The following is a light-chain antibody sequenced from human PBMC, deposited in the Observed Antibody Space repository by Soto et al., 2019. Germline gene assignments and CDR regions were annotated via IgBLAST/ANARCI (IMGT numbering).Light chain of an antibody. CDR3: QQYDSYST. Sequence: DIQMTQFPSTLSASVGDRVTITCRASQSIRSWLAWYQQKPGKAPNLLIYKASSLPSGVPSRFSGSGYGTEFTLTISILQPDDIATYYCQQYDSYSTFGGGTKVQIK. J-gene: IGKJ4*01. CDR1: QSIRSW. V-gene: IGKV1-5*03. CDR2: KAS.